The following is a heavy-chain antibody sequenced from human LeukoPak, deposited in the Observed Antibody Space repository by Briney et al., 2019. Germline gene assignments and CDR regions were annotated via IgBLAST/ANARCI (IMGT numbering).Heavy chain of an antibody. CDR3: ARDQRTIVVVPAAMAGPPYYGMDV. J-gene: IGHJ6*02. Sequence: GRSLRLSCAASGFTSSSYAMHWVRQAPGKGLEWVAVISYDGSNKYYADSVKGRFTISRDNSKNTLYLQMNSLRAEDTAVYYCARDQRTIVVVPAAMAGPPYYGMDVWGQGTTVTVSS. CDR1: GFTSSSYA. CDR2: ISYDGSNK. D-gene: IGHD2-2*01. V-gene: IGHV3-30-3*01.